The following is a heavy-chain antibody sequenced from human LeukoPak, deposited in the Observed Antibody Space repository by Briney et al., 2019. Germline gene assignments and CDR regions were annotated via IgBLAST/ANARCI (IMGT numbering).Heavy chain of an antibody. CDR1: GFTFSSYW. D-gene: IGHD6-19*01. CDR2: IKQDGSEK. Sequence: GGSLRLSCAASGFTFSSYWMSWVRQAPGKGLEWVANIKQDGSEKYYVDSVKGRFTISRDNAKNSLYLQMNSLRAEDTAVCYCARDLPQYSSGWYRVGAWFDPWGQGTPVTVSS. CDR3: ARDLPQYSSGWYRVGAWFDP. V-gene: IGHV3-7*01. J-gene: IGHJ5*02.